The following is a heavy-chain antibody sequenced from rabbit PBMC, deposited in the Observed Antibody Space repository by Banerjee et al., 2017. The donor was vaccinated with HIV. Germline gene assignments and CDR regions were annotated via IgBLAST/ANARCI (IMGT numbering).Heavy chain of an antibody. CDR1: GFSFSSSYY. CDR3: ARGDSVVGSSYFNYFNL. Sequence: QSLEESGGGLVQPEGSLTLTCTASGFSFSSSYYMCWVRQAPGKGLELIACIYTGDGNTYYASWAKGRFTISKTSSTTVTLQMTSLTAADTATYFCARGDSVVGSSYFNYFNLWGQGTLVTVS. CDR2: IYTGDGNT. V-gene: IGHV1S40*01. J-gene: IGHJ4*01. D-gene: IGHD8-1*01.